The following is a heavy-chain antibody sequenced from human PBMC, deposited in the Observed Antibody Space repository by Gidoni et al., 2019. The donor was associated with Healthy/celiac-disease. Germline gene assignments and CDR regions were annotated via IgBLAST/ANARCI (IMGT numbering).Heavy chain of an antibody. J-gene: IGHJ5*02. CDR1: EFTVSSNY. V-gene: IGHV3-66*01. CDR2: IYSGGST. CDR3: ARGTYGSGRYSDFGWFDP. Sequence: EVQLVESGGGLVQPGGSLRLSCAASEFTVSSNYMSWVRQAPGKGLEWVSVIYSGGSTYYADSVKGRFTISRDNSKNTLYLQMNSLRAEDTAVYYCARGTYGSGRYSDFGWFDPWGQGTLVTVSS. D-gene: IGHD3-10*01.